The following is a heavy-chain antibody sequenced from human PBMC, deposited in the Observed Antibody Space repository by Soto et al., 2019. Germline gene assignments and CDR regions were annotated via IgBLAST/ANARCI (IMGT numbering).Heavy chain of an antibody. CDR3: AKDGTWFVELLPQDS. CDR1: GFTFSNYH. CDR2: ISSTSTTI. D-gene: IGHD3-10*01. Sequence: EVQLVESGGGLVQPGGSLRLSCAASGFTFSNYHMTWVRQAPGKGLEWLSYISSTSTTIYYADSVRGRFTISRDNVKNSLYLRMDSLRAEDTAVYYCAKDGTWFVELLPQDSWGQGTLVTVSS. V-gene: IGHV3-48*01. J-gene: IGHJ4*02.